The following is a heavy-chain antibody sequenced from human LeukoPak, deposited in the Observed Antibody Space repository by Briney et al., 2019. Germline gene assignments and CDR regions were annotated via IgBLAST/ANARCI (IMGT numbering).Heavy chain of an antibody. Sequence: GASVKVSCKGSGYAFTAYFIHWVRQAPGQGLEYMGWINPNSGDTSYAQKFQGRVTMTRDTSISTAYMELSRLRSDDTAVYYCARIPYYYDSSGNNWFDPWGQGTLVTVSS. J-gene: IGHJ5*02. V-gene: IGHV1-2*02. CDR3: ARIPYYYDSSGNNWFDP. D-gene: IGHD3-22*01. CDR1: GYAFTAYF. CDR2: INPNSGDT.